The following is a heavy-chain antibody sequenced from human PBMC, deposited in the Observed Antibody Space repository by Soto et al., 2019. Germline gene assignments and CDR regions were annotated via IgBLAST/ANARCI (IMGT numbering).Heavy chain of an antibody. J-gene: IGHJ6*02. Sequence: QVQLVQSGAEVKKPGSSVKVSCKASGGTFSSYAISWVRQAPGQGLEWMGGIIPMFGTANYAQRFRGRVTMTADKSTSTPYMELSSLRSEDTAVYYCARDYYDSSGYLTRGYGLDVCGQGTTVTVSS. CDR2: IIPMFGTA. D-gene: IGHD3-22*01. V-gene: IGHV1-69*06. CDR3: ARDYYDSSGYLTRGYGLDV. CDR1: GGTFSSYA.